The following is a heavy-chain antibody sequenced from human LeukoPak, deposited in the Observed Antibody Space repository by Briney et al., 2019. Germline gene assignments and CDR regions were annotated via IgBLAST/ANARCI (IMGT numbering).Heavy chain of an antibody. CDR3: ASGQNGDSSDPPWYYFDY. J-gene: IGHJ4*02. D-gene: IGHD3-22*01. Sequence: SETLSLTCTVSGGSISSSNYYWGWIRQPPGKGLEWIGSIHYSGSTYCNPSLESRVTISVDTSKNQFSLKLSSVTAADTAVYYCASGQNGDSSDPPWYYFDYWGQGTLVTVSS. CDR1: GGSISSSNYY. CDR2: IHYSGST. V-gene: IGHV4-39*07.